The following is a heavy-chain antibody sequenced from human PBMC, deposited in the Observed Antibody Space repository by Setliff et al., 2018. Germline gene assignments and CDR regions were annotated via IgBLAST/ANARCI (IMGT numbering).Heavy chain of an antibody. CDR1: GFTFSGYW. CDR2: IDNHGSTT. V-gene: IGHV3-74*01. J-gene: IGHJ5*02. D-gene: IGHD6-13*01. Sequence: GGSLRLSCAASGFTFSGYWMHWVRQAPGKGLVWVSRIDNHGSTTNYADSVKGRFTISRDNAKNTLYLQMNSLRAEDTAIYYCARVRVGSSWLNWFDPWGQGTLVTVSS. CDR3: ARVRVGSSWLNWFDP.